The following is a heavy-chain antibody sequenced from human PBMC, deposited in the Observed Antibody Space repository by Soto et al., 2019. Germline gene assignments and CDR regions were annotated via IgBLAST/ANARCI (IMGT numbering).Heavy chain of an antibody. D-gene: IGHD3-3*01. CDR2: IIPIFGTA. Sequence: SVKVSCKASGGTFSRYAISWVRQAPGQGLEWMGGIIPIFGTANYAQKFQGRVTMTADESTSTAYMELSRLRSDDTAVYYCARGAPNYDFSSGFIVPHSNNYYYYGMDVCGQGATVTVS. CDR3: ARGAPNYDFSSGFIVPHSNNYYYYGMDV. CDR1: GGTFSRYA. J-gene: IGHJ6*02. V-gene: IGHV1-69*13.